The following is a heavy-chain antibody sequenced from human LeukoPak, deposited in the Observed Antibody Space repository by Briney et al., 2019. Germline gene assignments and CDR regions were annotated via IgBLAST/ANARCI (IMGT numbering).Heavy chain of an antibody. CDR3: ASRQGLGWHYVN. CDR2: ISDSGAGT. D-gene: IGHD3-10*02. CDR1: GFTFSSYA. Sequence: PGGSLRLSCVDSGFTFSSYAMSWVRQLPGKGLEWVSGISDSGAGTYYAGSVKGRFTISRDNSKNTLYLQMNSLRAEDTAVYYCASRQGLGWHYVNWGQGTLVTVSS. J-gene: IGHJ4*02. V-gene: IGHV3-23*01.